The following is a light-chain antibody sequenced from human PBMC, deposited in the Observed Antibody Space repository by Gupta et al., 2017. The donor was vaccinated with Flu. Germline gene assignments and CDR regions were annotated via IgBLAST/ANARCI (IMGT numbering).Light chain of an antibody. J-gene: IGKJ1*01. Sequence: DIQLTQSPYSLSASVGDRVTITCRARQSINKYVNWYQHKPGKAPKLLVYAASSLQSGVPSRFSGSGSGTDFTLTISTLQPEDFATYFCQQTYNTSWTFGQGTNVDI. CDR3: QQTYNTSWT. V-gene: IGKV1-39*01. CDR1: QSINKY. CDR2: AAS.